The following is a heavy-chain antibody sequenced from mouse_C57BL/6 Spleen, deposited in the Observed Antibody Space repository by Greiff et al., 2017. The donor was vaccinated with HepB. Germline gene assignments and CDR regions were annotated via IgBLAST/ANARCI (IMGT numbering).Heavy chain of an antibody. CDR1: GFSLTSYG. Sequence: QVQLKESGPGLVQPSQGLSITCTVSGFSLTSYGVHWVRQSPGKGLEWLGVIWSGGSTDYNAAFISRLSISKDNSKSQVFFKMNSLQADDTAIYYCARNLYDYDAAWFAYWGQGTLVTVSA. CDR3: ARNLYDYDAAWFAY. J-gene: IGHJ3*01. D-gene: IGHD2-4*01. CDR2: IWSGGST. V-gene: IGHV2-2*01.